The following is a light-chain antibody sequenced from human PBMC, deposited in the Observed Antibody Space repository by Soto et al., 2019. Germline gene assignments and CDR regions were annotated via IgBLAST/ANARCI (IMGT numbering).Light chain of an antibody. CDR1: QSVSSY. CDR2: DAS. CDR3: QQYGISIT. Sequence: EIVLTQSPGTRSLSPWERASPSFRASQSVSSYLAWYQQKPGQAPRLLIYDASNRATGIPDRFSGSGSGTDFTLTISRLEPEDFAVFYCQQYGISITFGQGTRLEI. J-gene: IGKJ5*01. V-gene: IGKV3-20*01.